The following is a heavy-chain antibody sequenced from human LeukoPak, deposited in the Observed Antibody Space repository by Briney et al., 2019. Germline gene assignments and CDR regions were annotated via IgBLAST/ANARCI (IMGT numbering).Heavy chain of an antibody. CDR3: AKPRLYYDSSGYGY. CDR1: GFTFSSYA. J-gene: IGHJ4*02. CDR2: ISGSGGST. Sequence: GGSLRLSCAASGFTFSSYAMSWVRQAPGKGLEWVSAISGSGGSTYYADSVKGRSTISRDNSKNTLYLQMNSLRAEDTAVYYCAKPRLYYDSSGYGYWGQGTLVTVSS. V-gene: IGHV3-23*01. D-gene: IGHD3-22*01.